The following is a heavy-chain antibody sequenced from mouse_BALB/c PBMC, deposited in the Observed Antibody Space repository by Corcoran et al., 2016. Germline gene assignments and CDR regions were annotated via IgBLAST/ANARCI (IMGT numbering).Heavy chain of an antibody. D-gene: IGHD3-1*01. CDR2: IDPNNGGT. CDR3: ARDGARATSYAMDN. Sequence: EVQLLQSGPELVKPGASVKISCKTSGYTFTEYTIHWVKQSHGKSLGWIGGIDPNNGGTSYNQKFKGKASMTVDKSSSTAYMELRSLTSEDSAVYYCARDGARATSYAMDNWGQGTSVTVSS. V-gene: IGHV1-22*01. CDR1: GYTFTEYT. J-gene: IGHJ4*01.